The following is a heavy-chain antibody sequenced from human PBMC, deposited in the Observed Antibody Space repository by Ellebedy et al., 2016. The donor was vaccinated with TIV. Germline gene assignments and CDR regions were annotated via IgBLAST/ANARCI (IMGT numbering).Heavy chain of an antibody. Sequence: AASVNVSCKASGYTFTNYDIDWVRQATGQGLEWMGWMNPNSGKTGYAQKVQGRVTMTWNTSINTAYIELSSLIFEDTAGYFCARVLRLGWRSYYFDYWGQGTLVAVSS. CDR2: MNPNSGKT. V-gene: IGHV1-8*02. J-gene: IGHJ4*02. D-gene: IGHD6-19*01. CDR1: GYTFTNYD. CDR3: ARVLRLGWRSYYFDY.